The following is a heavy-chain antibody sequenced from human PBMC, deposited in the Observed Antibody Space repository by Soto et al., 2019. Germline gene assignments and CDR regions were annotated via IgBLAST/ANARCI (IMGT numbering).Heavy chain of an antibody. D-gene: IGHD5-12*01. CDR2: IWYDGSNK. Sequence: QVQLVESGGGVVQPGRSLRLSCAASGFTFSSYGMHWVRQAPGKGLEWVAVIWYDGSNKYYADSVKGRFTISRDNFKNTLYLEMNSLRAEDTAVYYCARDLGIGYGGPDYWGQGTPVTVSS. V-gene: IGHV3-33*01. J-gene: IGHJ4*02. CDR3: ARDLGIGYGGPDY. CDR1: GFTFSSYG.